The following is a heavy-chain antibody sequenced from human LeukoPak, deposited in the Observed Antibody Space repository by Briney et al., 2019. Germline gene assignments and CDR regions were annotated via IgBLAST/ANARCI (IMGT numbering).Heavy chain of an antibody. J-gene: IGHJ6*04. CDR3: AKGMIVVVPAAIKGMDV. CDR2: IRYDGSNK. D-gene: IGHD2-2*02. V-gene: IGHV3-30*02. CDR1: GFTFSSYG. Sequence: PGGSLRLSCAASGFTFSSYGMHWVRQAPGKGLEWVAFIRYDGSNKYYADSVKGRFTISRDNSKNTLYLQMNSLRAEDTAVYYCAKGMIVVVPAAIKGMDVWGKGTTVTVSS.